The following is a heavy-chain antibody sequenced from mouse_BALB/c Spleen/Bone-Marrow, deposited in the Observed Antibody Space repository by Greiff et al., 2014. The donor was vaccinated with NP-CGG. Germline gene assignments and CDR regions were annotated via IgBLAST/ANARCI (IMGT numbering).Heavy chain of an antibody. J-gene: IGHJ3*01. CDR3: ARTYYAYAWFVY. Sequence: QVQLQQSGAELMKPGASVKISCKATGYTFRSYWIEWVKQRPGHGLEWIGGILPGSGSTNYNEKFKGKATFTADTSSNTAYMQRSSPTAEAAADYYGARTYYAYAWFVYWGQGTLVTVSA. CDR2: ILPGSGST. CDR1: GYTFRSYW. D-gene: IGHD2-9*01. V-gene: IGHV1-9*01.